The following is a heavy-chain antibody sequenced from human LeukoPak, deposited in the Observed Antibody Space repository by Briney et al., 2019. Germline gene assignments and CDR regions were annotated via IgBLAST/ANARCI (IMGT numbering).Heavy chain of an antibody. Sequence: ASVKVSCKASGYTFTGYYMHWVRQAPGQGLEWMGWINPNSGGTNYAQKFQGRVSMTRDTSMNTAYMELSRLRSDDTAIYYCARGGASKYYGSGDDAFDIWGQGTMVTVSS. CDR3: ARGGASKYYGSGDDAFDI. D-gene: IGHD3-10*01. V-gene: IGHV1-2*02. J-gene: IGHJ3*02. CDR1: GYTFTGYY. CDR2: INPNSGGT.